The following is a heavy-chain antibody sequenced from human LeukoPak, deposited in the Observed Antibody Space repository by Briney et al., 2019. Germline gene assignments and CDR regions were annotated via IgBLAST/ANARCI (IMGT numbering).Heavy chain of an antibody. D-gene: IGHD4-11*01. J-gene: IGHJ4*02. CDR2: INPNSGGT. CDR3: ARGADQYDYSNYRTDY. CDR1: GYTFTGYY. V-gene: IGHV1-2*02. Sequence: GVSVKVSCKASGYTFTGYYMHWVRQAPGQGLEWMGWINPNSGGTNYAQKLQGRVTMTTDTSTSTAYMELRSLRSDDTAVYYCARGADQYDYSNYRTDYWGQGTLVTVSS.